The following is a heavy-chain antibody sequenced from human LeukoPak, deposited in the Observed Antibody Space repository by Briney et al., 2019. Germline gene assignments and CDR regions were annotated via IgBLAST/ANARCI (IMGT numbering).Heavy chain of an antibody. CDR2: INQDGSVK. V-gene: IGHV3-7*01. J-gene: IGHJ4*02. Sequence: PGGSLRLSCAASGFSFSNYWMNWVRQAPGKGLEWVGNINQDGSVKHYVDSVRGRFTISRDNAKNSLYLQINSLRAEDTALYYCARDASSTGGLDYWGQGRLVTVFS. CDR3: ARDASSTGGLDY. D-gene: IGHD6-19*01. CDR1: GFSFSNYW.